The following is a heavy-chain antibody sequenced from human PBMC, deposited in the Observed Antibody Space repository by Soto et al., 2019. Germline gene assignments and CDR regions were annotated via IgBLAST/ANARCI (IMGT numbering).Heavy chain of an antibody. CDR1: EFTFSNYA. Sequence: GGSLRLSCAASEFTFSNYAMHWVRQAPGKGLQWLAVTSYEGKNKYYADSVEGRFTISRDNSKNTVYLQMNSLRLEDTAVYYCARGPSYSDSYFDHWGQGTLVTVSS. CDR3: ARGPSYSDSYFDH. J-gene: IGHJ4*02. CDR2: TSYEGKNK. D-gene: IGHD4-17*01. V-gene: IGHV3-30*03.